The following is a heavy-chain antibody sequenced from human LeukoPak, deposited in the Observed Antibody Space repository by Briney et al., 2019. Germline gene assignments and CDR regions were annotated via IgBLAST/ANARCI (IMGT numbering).Heavy chain of an antibody. J-gene: IGHJ4*02. CDR2: INPNSGGT. CDR1: GYTFTAYY. D-gene: IGHD6-19*01. Sequence: ASMKVSCKASGYTFTAYYMHWVRQAPGQGLEWMGWINPNSGGTNYAQKLQGRVTMTTDTSTSTAYMELRSLRSDDTAVYYCARESSVSAVPDYWGQGTLVTVSS. V-gene: IGHV1-2*02. CDR3: ARESSVSAVPDY.